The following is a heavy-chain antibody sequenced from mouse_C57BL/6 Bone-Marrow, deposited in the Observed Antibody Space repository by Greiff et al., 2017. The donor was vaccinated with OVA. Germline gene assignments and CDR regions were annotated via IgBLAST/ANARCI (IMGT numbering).Heavy chain of an antibody. CDR1: GYTFTSYW. V-gene: IGHV1-55*01. Sequence: QVQLKQPGAELVKPGASVKMSCKASGYTFTSYWITWVKQRPGQGLEWIGDIYPGSGSTNYNEKFKSKATLTVDTSSSTAYMQLSSLTSEDSAVYYCASWGYGNYEGFAYWGQGTLVTVSA. D-gene: IGHD2-1*01. CDR2: IYPGSGST. J-gene: IGHJ3*01. CDR3: ASWGYGNYEGFAY.